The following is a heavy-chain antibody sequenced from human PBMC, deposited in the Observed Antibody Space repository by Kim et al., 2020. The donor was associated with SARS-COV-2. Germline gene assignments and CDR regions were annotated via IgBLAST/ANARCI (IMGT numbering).Heavy chain of an antibody. J-gene: IGHJ4*02. V-gene: IGHV3-7*01. Sequence: YYVNAGKGRFTISRDNAKNSLYLQMNSLRAEDTAVFYCARGYNWNWDFDSWGQGTLVTVSS. D-gene: IGHD1-20*01. CDR3: ARGYNWNWDFDS.